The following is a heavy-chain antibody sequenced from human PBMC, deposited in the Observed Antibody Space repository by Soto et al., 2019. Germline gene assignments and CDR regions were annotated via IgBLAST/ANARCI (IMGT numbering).Heavy chain of an antibody. Sequence: SETLSLTCTVSGGSISSYYWSWIRQPPGKGLEWIGYIYYSGSTNYNPSLKSRVTISVDTSKNQFSLKLSSVTAADTAVYSSARDSVWFGELLGYYYYGMDVWGEGSTVTVSS. D-gene: IGHD3-10*01. CDR3: ARDSVWFGELLGYYYYGMDV. V-gene: IGHV4-59*01. CDR1: GGSISSYY. J-gene: IGHJ6*04. CDR2: IYYSGST.